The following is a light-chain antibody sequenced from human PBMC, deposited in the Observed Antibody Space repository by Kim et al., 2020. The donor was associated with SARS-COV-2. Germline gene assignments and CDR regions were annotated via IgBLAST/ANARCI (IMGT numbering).Light chain of an antibody. V-gene: IGKV1-27*01. Sequence: DIQMTQSPSSLSASVGDRVTITCRASQGISIYLAWYQQKPGKVPELLIYGASTLQSGVPSRFSGSGSGTDFALTISSLQPEDVATYYCQKYNSAPWTFGQGTKVDIK. J-gene: IGKJ1*01. CDR3: QKYNSAPWT. CDR1: QGISIY. CDR2: GAS.